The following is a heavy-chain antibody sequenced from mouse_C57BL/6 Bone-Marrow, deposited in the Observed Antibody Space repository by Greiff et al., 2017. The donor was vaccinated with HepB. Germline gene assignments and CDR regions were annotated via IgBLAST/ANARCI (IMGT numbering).Heavy chain of an antibody. Sequence: EVKLVESGGGLVQPGGSLKLSCAASGLTFSDYYMYWVRQTPEKRLEWVAYISNGGGSTYYPDTVKGRFIISRDNAKNTLYLQMRRLKSEDTAMYYCARHDEGYYPAWFAYWGQGTRVTVSA. V-gene: IGHV5-12*01. J-gene: IGHJ3*01. D-gene: IGHD2-3*01. CDR3: ARHDEGYYPAWFAY. CDR2: ISNGGGST. CDR1: GLTFSDYY.